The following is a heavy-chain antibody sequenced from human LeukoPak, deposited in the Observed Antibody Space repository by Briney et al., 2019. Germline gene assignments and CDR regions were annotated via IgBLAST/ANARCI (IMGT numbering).Heavy chain of an antibody. CDR1: GFSFDTHG. J-gene: IGHJ4*02. CDR3: ARDVFADSSGGSFDF. CDR2: IWYDGSKK. Sequence: GGSLRLSCAASGFSFDTHGMHWVRQAPGKGLEWVAVIWYDGSKKYYADSVKGRFTIARDNSKKSLFLQMNSLRAEDTALYYCARDVFADSSGGSFDFWGQGTLVTVSS. D-gene: IGHD3-16*01. V-gene: IGHV3-33*01.